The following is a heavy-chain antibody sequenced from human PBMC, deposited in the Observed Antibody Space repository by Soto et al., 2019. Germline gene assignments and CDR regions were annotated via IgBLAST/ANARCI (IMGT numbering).Heavy chain of an antibody. Sequence: SSETLSLTCTVSGGSISSYYWSWIRQPPGKGLEWIGYIYYSGSTNYNPSLKSRVTISVDTSKNQFSLKLSSVTAADTAVYYCAVSIAAAGTGWFDPWGQGTLVTVSS. V-gene: IGHV4-59*01. J-gene: IGHJ5*02. CDR1: GGSISSYY. CDR2: IYYSGST. CDR3: AVSIAAAGTGWFDP. D-gene: IGHD6-13*01.